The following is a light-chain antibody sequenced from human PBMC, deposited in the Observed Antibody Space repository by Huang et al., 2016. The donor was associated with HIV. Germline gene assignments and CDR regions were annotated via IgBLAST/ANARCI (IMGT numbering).Light chain of an antibody. V-gene: IGKV3-15*01. CDR2: GAT. Sequence: EIVMTQSPATLSVSPGQSATLSCRASQSVSSNLAWYQQKPGQAPRLLISGATTRAPGIPASFSGSGSGTDFTLTISDLQSEDFAVYYCQQYNNRPPYTFGQGTKVEIK. J-gene: IGKJ2*01. CDR1: QSVSSN. CDR3: QQYNNRPPYT.